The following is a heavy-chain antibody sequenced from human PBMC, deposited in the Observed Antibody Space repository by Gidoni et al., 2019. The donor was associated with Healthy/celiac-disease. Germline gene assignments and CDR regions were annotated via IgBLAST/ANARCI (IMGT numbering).Heavy chain of an antibody. D-gene: IGHD6-19*01. Sequence: QVQLVESGGGVVQPGRSLRLSCAASGFTFSSYAMHWVRQAPGKGLEWVTVISYDGSNKYYADSVKGRFTISRDNSKNTLYLQMNSLRAEDTAVYYCARAAPKYSSGPWSYFDYWGQGTLVTVSS. CDR2: ISYDGSNK. CDR3: ARAAPKYSSGPWSYFDY. CDR1: GFTFSSYA. J-gene: IGHJ4*02. V-gene: IGHV3-30-3*01.